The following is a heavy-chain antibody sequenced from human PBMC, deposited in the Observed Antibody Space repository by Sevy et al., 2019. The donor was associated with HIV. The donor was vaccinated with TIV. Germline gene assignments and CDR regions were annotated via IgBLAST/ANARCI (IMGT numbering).Heavy chain of an antibody. J-gene: IGHJ3*02. D-gene: IGHD2-21*01. V-gene: IGHV3-23*01. CDR2: ISTNGNIT. Sequence: GGSLRLSCTASGFAFNTYAMYWVRQAPGKGLEWVSSISTNGNITYYANSVKGRFIVSRDSSKNTVYLQMDSLRVDDTAVYYCAKEATIVVIVAYAFDMWGQGTTVTVSS. CDR1: GFAFNTYA. CDR3: AKEATIVVIVAYAFDM.